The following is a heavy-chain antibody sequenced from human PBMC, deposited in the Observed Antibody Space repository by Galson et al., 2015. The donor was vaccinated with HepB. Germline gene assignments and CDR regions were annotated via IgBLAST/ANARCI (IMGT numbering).Heavy chain of an antibody. CDR2: ISAYNGNT. J-gene: IGHJ4*02. V-gene: IGHV1-18*01. Sequence: SVKVSCKASGYTFTSYGISWVRQAPGQGLEWMGWISAYNGNTNYAQKLQGRVTMTTDTSTSTAYMELRSLRSDDTAVYYCARGGPPYSSGWYVDYWGQGTLVTVSS. CDR1: GYTFTSYG. CDR3: ARGGPPYSSGWYVDY. D-gene: IGHD6-19*01.